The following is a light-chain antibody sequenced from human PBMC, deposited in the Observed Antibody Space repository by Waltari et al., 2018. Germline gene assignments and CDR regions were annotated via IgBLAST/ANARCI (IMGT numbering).Light chain of an antibody. Sequence: QPLLTQPPSAAWAPGQRVTLSCTVSSSNIGAGYDVHWYQHLPGTAPKLLIYGNTNRPSGVPDRFSGSKSGTSVSLAITGLQDEDEADYYCQSYDSSLSGVVFGGGTKLTVL. J-gene: IGLJ2*01. CDR2: GNT. CDR1: SSNIGAGYD. CDR3: QSYDSSLSGVV. V-gene: IGLV1-40*01.